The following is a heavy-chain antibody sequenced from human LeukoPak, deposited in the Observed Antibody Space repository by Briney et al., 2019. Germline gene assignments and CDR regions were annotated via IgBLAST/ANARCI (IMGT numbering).Heavy chain of an antibody. CDR2: FDPEHGEM. D-gene: IGHD3-9*01. CDR1: GDTLTELS. CDR3: ATGGPWDLLKY. Sequence: GASVKVSCKVSGDTLTELSTHWVRQAPGKGLELMGGFDPEHGEMIYAQKLQGRVTMTEDRSTDTAYMELSSLRSEDTAVYYCATGGPWDLLKYWGQGTLVTVSS. V-gene: IGHV1-24*01. J-gene: IGHJ4*02.